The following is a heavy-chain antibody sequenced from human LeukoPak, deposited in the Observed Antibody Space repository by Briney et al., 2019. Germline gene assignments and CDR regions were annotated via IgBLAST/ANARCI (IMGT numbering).Heavy chain of an antibody. Sequence: KSGGSLRLSCAASGFTFSSYSMNWVRQAPGKGLEWVSSISSSSSYIYYADSVKGRFTISRDNAKNSLYLQMNSLRAEATAVYYCARDLNYYDSSGYYSSYYFDYWGQGTLVTVSS. D-gene: IGHD3-22*01. CDR1: GFTFSSYS. CDR2: ISSSSSYI. CDR3: ARDLNYYDSSGYYSSYYFDY. J-gene: IGHJ4*02. V-gene: IGHV3-21*01.